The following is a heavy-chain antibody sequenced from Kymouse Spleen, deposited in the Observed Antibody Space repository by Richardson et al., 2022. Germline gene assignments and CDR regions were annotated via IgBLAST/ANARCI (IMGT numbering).Heavy chain of an antibody. J-gene: IGHJ3*02. Sequence: EVQLVESGGGLVQPGGSLKLSCAASGFTFSGSAMHWVRQASGKGLEWVGRIRSKANSYATAYAASVKGRFTISRDDSKNTAYLQMNSLKTEDTAVYYCTRVPYKNWNYPLDAFDIWGQGTMVTVSS. CDR2: IRSKANSYAT. CDR3: TRVPYKNWNYPLDAFDI. V-gene: IGHV3-73*02. CDR1: GFTFSGSA. D-gene: IGHD1-7*01.